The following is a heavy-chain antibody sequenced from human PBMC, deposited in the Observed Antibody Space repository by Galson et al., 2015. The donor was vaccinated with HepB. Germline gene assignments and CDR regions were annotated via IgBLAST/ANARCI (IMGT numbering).Heavy chain of an antibody. CDR1: GGIFSSHA. CDR2: IIPILGTA. J-gene: IGHJ3*02. V-gene: IGHV1-69*13. CDR3: ARDRSPYYDILTAYHDAIDI. Sequence: SVKVSCKASGGIFSSHAINWVRQAPGQGLEWMGGIIPILGTANNAQKFQGRVTITADESTSTASIELSNLRSEDTAVYYCARDRSPYYDILTAYHDAIDIWGQGTMVTVSS. D-gene: IGHD3-9*01.